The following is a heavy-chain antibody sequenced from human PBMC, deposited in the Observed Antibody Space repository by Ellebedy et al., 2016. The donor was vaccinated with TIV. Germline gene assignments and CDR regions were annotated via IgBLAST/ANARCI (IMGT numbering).Heavy chain of an antibody. CDR2: IREDGNAK. V-gene: IGHV3-7*01. CDR1: GFSFGSFW. CDR3: ARDGFGGFLDS. D-gene: IGHD3-10*01. J-gene: IGHJ4*02. Sequence: GESLKISCAASGFSFGSFWLSWVRQARGKGLEWVANIREDGNAKFSADSVKGRFTISRDNAKNSVYLHMNNLRVEDTAVYYCARDGFGGFLDSWGPGTLIIVPS.